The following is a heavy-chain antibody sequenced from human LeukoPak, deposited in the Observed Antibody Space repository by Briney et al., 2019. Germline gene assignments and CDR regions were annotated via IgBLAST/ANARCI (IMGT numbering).Heavy chain of an antibody. CDR2: ISSSSSYI. CDR3: ARQGGYGDYEGYYGMDV. V-gene: IGHV3-21*01. J-gene: IGHJ6*02. Sequence: GGSLRLSCAASGFTFSSYSMNWVRQAPGKGLEWVSSISSSSSYIYYADSVKGRFTISRDNAKNSLYLQMNSLRAEDTAVYYCARQGGYGDYEGYYGMDVWGQGTTVTVSS. D-gene: IGHD4-17*01. CDR1: GFTFSSYS.